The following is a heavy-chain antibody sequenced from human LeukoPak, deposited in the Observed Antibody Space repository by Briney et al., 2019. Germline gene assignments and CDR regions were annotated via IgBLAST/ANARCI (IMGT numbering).Heavy chain of an antibody. V-gene: IGHV3-23*01. J-gene: IGHJ4*02. Sequence: GGSLRLSCAASGLTFSSYAMSWVRQAPGKGLEWVSVISGSGGSTSYADSVKGRFTISRDNSKNTLYLQMNSLRAEDTAVYYCAKDLGMWFGESFDYWGLGTLVTVSS. CDR3: AKDLGMWFGESFDY. CDR1: GLTFSSYA. D-gene: IGHD3-10*01. CDR2: ISGSGGST.